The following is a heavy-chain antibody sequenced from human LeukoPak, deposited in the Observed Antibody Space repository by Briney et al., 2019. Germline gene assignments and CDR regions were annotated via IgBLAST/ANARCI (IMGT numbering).Heavy chain of an antibody. D-gene: IGHD3-22*01. Sequence: GGSLRLSCAASGFTVSSNYMSWVRQAPGKGLEWVSVIYSGGSTYYADSVKGRFTISRDNAKNSLYLEMNSLRAEDTAVYYCARESGGIDSSGYYYYYYMDVWGKGTTVTVSS. CDR3: ARESGGIDSSGYYYYYYMDV. V-gene: IGHV3-53*01. CDR2: IYSGGST. CDR1: GFTVSSNY. J-gene: IGHJ6*03.